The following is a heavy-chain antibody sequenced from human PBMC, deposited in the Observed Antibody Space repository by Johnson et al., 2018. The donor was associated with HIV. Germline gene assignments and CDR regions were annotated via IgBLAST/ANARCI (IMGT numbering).Heavy chain of an antibody. Sequence: VQLVESGGGVVQPGGSLRLSCAASGFTVSSNYMSWVRQAPGKGLEWVSVIYSGGSTGYADSVKGRFTISRDNAKNSLYLQMNSLRAEDTALYYCARDPTIAWDLKGDAFDIWGQGTLVIVSS. D-gene: IGHD1-26*01. CDR1: GFTVSSNY. J-gene: IGHJ3*02. V-gene: IGHV3-66*01. CDR2: IYSGGST. CDR3: ARDPTIAWDLKGDAFDI.